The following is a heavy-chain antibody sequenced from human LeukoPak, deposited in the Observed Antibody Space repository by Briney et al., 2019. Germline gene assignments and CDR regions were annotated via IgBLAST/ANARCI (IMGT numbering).Heavy chain of an antibody. CDR3: ARGGIAVPGYYYFYYMDV. CDR1: GGSISSYY. Sequence: SETPSLTCTVSGGSISSYYWSWIRQPPGKGLEWIGYIYYSGSTNYNPSLKSRIAMSFDTSRNQFSLRLTSVTAADTAVYFCARGGIAVPGYYYFYYMDVWGKGTTVTVSS. V-gene: IGHV4-59*12. J-gene: IGHJ6*03. D-gene: IGHD6-19*01. CDR2: IYYSGST.